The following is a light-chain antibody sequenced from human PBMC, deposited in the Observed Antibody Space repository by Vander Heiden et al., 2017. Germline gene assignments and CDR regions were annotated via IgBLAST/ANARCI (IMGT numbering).Light chain of an antibody. V-gene: IGKV3-20*01. CDR3: QQDSSSIT. CDR1: QSVSSSY. J-gene: IGKJ4*01. CDR2: GAS. Sequence: EIVLTDSPRTLSFSPGERPTLSCRASQSVSSSYLAWYQQNPGQAPRPLIYGASSRASGIPDRYSQCVYERDFTLTRSRPEHKDFAVYYAQQDSSSITFGGRTKVEIK.